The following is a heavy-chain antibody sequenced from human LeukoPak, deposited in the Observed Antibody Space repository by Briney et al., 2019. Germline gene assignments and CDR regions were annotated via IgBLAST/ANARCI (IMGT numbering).Heavy chain of an antibody. V-gene: IGHV3-23*01. J-gene: IGHJ4*02. Sequence: RPGGSLRLSCAASGFIFSNYAMSWVREAPGKGLEWVSGISGSGVTTYNADSVKGRFPISRDNSKNTLYLQMNSLRAEDTAVYYCAKGDDSSGYYYEASLDYWGQGTLVTVSS. CDR3: AKGDDSSGYYYEASLDY. CDR2: ISGSGVTT. D-gene: IGHD3-22*01. CDR1: GFIFSNYA.